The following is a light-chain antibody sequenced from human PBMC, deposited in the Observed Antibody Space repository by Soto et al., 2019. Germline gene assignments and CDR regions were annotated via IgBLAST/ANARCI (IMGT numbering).Light chain of an antibody. CDR3: QHYKMYSPWT. Sequence: DIQMTPSPSTPSGSVGDRVTITCRARQTISCLFALYQQKPGKAPQLLIYDVSSLPIGVPSRFSGSGSGTEFTLTISSLQPDDFATYYCQHYKMYSPWTFGQGTKV. CDR2: DVS. J-gene: IGKJ1*01. V-gene: IGKV1-5*01. CDR1: QTISCL.